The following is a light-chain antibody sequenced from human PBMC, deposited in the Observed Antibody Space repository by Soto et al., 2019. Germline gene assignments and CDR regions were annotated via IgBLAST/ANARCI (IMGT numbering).Light chain of an antibody. V-gene: IGLV1-44*01. CDR1: SSNIGSKT. CDR2: SNN. CDR3: AAWDDSLNGQLV. J-gene: IGLJ2*01. Sequence: QSVLSQPPSASGTPGQTVTISCSGNSSNIGSKTVNWYQKFPGTAPKLLIYSNNRRPSGVPDRFSGSKSGTSASLVISGLQSDDEADYYCAAWDDSLNGQLVFGGGTKLTVL.